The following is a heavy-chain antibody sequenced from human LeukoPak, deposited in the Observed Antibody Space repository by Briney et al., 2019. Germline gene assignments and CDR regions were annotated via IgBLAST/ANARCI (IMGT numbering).Heavy chain of an antibody. Sequence: PSETLSLTCTVSGGSISSSSYYWGWIRQPPGKGLEWIGSIYYSGSTYYNPSLKSRVTISVDTSKNQFSLKLSSVTAADAAVYYCARQDDILTGYLFDYWGQGTLVTVSS. CDR1: GGSISSSSYY. CDR3: ARQDDILTGYLFDY. V-gene: IGHV4-39*01. J-gene: IGHJ4*02. CDR2: IYYSGST. D-gene: IGHD3-9*01.